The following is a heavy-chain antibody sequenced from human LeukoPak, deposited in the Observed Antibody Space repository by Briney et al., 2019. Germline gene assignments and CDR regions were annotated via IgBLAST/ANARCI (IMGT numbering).Heavy chain of an antibody. V-gene: IGHV3-9*01. CDR2: ISWNSGSI. Sequence: GRSLRLSCAASGFTFDDYAMHWVRQAPGKGLEWVSGISWNSGSIGYADSVKGRFTISRDNAKNSLYLQMNSLRAEDTALYYCAKDKGGYYYGMDVWGQGTTVTVSS. CDR3: AKDKGGYYYGMDV. J-gene: IGHJ6*02. D-gene: IGHD3-16*01. CDR1: GFTFDDYA.